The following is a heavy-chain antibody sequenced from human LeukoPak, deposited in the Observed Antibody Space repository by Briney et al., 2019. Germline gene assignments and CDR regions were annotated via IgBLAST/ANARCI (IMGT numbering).Heavy chain of an antibody. J-gene: IGHJ5*02. V-gene: IGHV4-4*02. Sequence: SETLSLTCTVSVGSNSTSNWWNWVRQPPGKGLEWIGSIYYSGSTYYNPSLKSRVTISVDTSKNQFSLKLSSVTAADTAVYYCARDWFQQGIQLWLRSNWFDPWGQGTLVTVSS. D-gene: IGHD5-18*01. CDR2: IYYSGST. CDR3: ARDWFQQGIQLWLRSNWFDP. CDR1: VGSNSTSNW.